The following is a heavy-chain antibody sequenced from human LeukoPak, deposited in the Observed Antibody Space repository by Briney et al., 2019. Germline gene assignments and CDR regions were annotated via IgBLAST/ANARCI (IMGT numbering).Heavy chain of an antibody. J-gene: IGHJ4*02. CDR1: GFTLRSYW. Sequence: GGTLRLSCAASGFTLRSYWMHWVRQLPGKGLVWVSRINSDGSTTTYADSVKGRFTISKDNAKNTLYLQMNSLTAEDTAVFYCARGCYGSSFIDYWGQGTLVTVSS. D-gene: IGHD3-10*01. CDR2: INSDGSTT. CDR3: ARGCYGSSFIDY. V-gene: IGHV3-74*01.